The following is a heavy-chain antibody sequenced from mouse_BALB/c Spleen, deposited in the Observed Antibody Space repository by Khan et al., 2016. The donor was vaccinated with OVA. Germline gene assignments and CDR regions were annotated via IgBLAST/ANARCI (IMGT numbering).Heavy chain of an antibody. Sequence: QIQLVQSGPELKKPGETVKISCKASGYPFTNYGMNWVKQAPGKGLKWMGWINTYTGEPTYNGDFKGRFAFSLETSASTAYLQINNLKNEDTATYFCARVGYSETMDYWGQGTSVTVSS. D-gene: IGHD2-14*01. CDR2: INTYTGEP. J-gene: IGHJ4*01. CDR3: ARVGYSETMDY. V-gene: IGHV9-3-1*01. CDR1: GYPFTNYG.